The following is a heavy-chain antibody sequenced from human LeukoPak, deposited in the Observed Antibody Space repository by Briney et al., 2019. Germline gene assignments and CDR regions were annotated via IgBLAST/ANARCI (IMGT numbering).Heavy chain of an antibody. J-gene: IGHJ4*02. Sequence: SLSNYAMSWVRPAPGKGLEGIGSIYYSGSTYYNPSLKSRVTISVDTSKNQFSLKLSSVTAADTAVYYCARQARDYIDYWGQGTLVTVSS. CDR2: IYYSGST. CDR1: SLSNYA. CDR3: ARQARDYIDY. V-gene: IGHV4-39*01.